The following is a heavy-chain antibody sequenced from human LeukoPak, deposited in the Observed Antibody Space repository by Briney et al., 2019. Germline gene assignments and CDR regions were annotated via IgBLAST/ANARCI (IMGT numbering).Heavy chain of an antibody. CDR2: FDPEDGET. D-gene: IGHD3-3*01. J-gene: IGHJ6*02. Sequence: ASVKVSCKVSGYTLTELSMHWVRQAPGKGLEWMGGFDPEDGETIYAQKFQGRVTMTEDTSTDTAYMELSSLRSDDTAVYYCARDYDFWSGYPRDLYYYYGMDVWGQGTTVTVSS. V-gene: IGHV1-24*01. CDR1: GYTLTELS. CDR3: ARDYDFWSGYPRDLYYYYGMDV.